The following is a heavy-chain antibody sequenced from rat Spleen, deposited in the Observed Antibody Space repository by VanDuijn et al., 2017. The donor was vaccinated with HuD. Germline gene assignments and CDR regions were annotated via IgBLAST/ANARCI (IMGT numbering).Heavy chain of an antibody. Sequence: EVQLVESGGGLVQPGRSLKLSCVASGFTFNNYWMTWIRQAPGKGLEWVASITNTGGVTYYPDSVKGRFTISRDNAKSSLYLQMNSLRSEDTATYYCTRDDVLPGYNYFDYWG. J-gene: IGHJ2*01. CDR1: GFTFNNYW. V-gene: IGHV5-31*01. CDR2: ITNTGGVT. D-gene: IGHD1-4*01. CDR3: TRDDVLPGYNYFDY.